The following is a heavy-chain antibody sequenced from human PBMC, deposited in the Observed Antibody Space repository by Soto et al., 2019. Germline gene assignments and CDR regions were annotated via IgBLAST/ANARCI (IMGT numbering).Heavy chain of an antibody. CDR2: IYWDDDK. V-gene: IGHV2-5*02. J-gene: IGHJ4*02. CDR3: AHRVVGGDCFAY. Sequence: QITLKESGPTLVKPTQTLTLTCTFSGFSLSTSGVGVGWIRQPPGKALEWLALIYWDDDKRYSPSLKSRLTIPKDTSKTQVVLTMTNMDPVDTATYYCAHRVVGGDCFAYWGQGTLVTVSS. D-gene: IGHD2-21*01. CDR1: GFSLSTSGVG.